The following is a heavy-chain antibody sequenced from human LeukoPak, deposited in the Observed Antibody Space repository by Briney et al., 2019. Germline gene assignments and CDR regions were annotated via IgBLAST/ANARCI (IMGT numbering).Heavy chain of an antibody. Sequence: ASVKVSCKASGYSFTSYYIHWVRLAPGQGLEWMGVINPSGGSTRYAQKFQDRVTMTRDMSTSTVYMELSSLRSEDTAVYYCAREGVSGSYLGYWGQGTLVTVSS. D-gene: IGHD1-26*01. V-gene: IGHV1-46*01. CDR3: AREGVSGSYLGY. CDR2: INPSGGST. J-gene: IGHJ4*02. CDR1: GYSFTSYY.